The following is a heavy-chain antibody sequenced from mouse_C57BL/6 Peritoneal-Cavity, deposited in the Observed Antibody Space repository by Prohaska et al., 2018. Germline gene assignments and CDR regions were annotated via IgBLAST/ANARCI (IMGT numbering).Heavy chain of an antibody. CDR1: GFTFSGFW. Sequence: EVQLLATGGGLVQPGGSRGLSCEGSGFTFSGFWMSWVRQTPGKTLEWIGDINSDGSAINYAPSIKDRFTIFRDNDKSTLYLQMSNVRSEDTATYFCMRYGNYWYFDVRGTGTTGTVSS. D-gene: IGHD2-1*01. J-gene: IGHJ1*03. CDR2: INSDGSAI. CDR3: MRYGNYWYFDV. V-gene: IGHV11-2*01.